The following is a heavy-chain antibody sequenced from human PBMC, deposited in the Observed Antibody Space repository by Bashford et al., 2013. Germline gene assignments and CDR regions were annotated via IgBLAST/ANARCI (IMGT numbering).Heavy chain of an antibody. CDR1: DGSISSGGYY. D-gene: IGHD5-12*01. CDR2: IYDSGST. J-gene: IGHJ5*02. Sequence: SETLSLTCTVSDGSISSGGYYWSWIRQHPGKGLEWIGYIYDSGSTHYNPSLKSRFTISADTSKNQFSLKLSSVTAADTAVYYCARVVRVKSGSDPPGFDPWGQGTLVTVSS. CDR3: ARVVRVKSGSDPPGFDP. V-gene: IGHV4-31*03.